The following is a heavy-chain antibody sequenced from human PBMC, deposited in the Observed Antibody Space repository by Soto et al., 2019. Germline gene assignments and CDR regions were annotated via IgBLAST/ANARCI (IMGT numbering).Heavy chain of an antibody. V-gene: IGHV4-59*01. CDR3: ARCFSGNDPSRPEEQYYFDS. J-gene: IGHJ4*02. D-gene: IGHD1-1*01. CDR2: IYYSGYT. Sequence: SETLSLTCTVSGDSLRSYYWSWIRQPPGKGLEWIGYIYYSGYTSYNPSLKSRVTISVDTSKNQFSLKLNSVTAADTAVYYCARCFSGNDPSRPEEQYYFDSLGQGTLVAVSS. CDR1: GDSLRSYY.